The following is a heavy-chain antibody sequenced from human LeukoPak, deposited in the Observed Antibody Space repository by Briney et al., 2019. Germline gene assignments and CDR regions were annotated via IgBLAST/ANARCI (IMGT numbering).Heavy chain of an antibody. D-gene: IGHD3-3*01. Sequence: ASVKVSYKASGYTFTSYGISWVRQAPGQGLEWMGWISAYNGNTNYAQKLQGRVTMTTDTSTSTAYMELRSLRSDDTAVYYCARPYYDFWSGLGGHWFDPWGQGTLVTVSS. CDR1: GYTFTSYG. CDR3: ARPYYDFWSGLGGHWFDP. V-gene: IGHV1-18*01. J-gene: IGHJ5*02. CDR2: ISAYNGNT.